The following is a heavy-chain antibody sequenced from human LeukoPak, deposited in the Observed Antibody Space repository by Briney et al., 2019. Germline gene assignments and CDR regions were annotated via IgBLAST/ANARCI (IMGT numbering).Heavy chain of an antibody. CDR3: ARGTYYFDY. CDR2: IIPIFGTA. V-gene: IGHV1-69*05. CDR1: GGTFISYA. Sequence: GASVKVSCKASGGTFISYAISWVRQAPGQGLEWMGRIIPIFGTANYAQKFQGRVTITTDESTSTAYMELSSLRAEDTAVYYCARGTYYFDYWGQGTLVTVSS. J-gene: IGHJ4*02.